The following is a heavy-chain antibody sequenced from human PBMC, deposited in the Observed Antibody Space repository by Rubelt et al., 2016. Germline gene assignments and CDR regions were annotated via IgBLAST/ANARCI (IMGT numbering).Heavy chain of an antibody. CDR3: ASSIFCTDGVCYGGFDY. CDR2: IKQGGSEK. D-gene: IGHD2-8*01. CDR1: GFTFSSYA. J-gene: IGHJ4*02. V-gene: IGHV3-7*01. Sequence: VQLVESGGGVVQPGRSLRLSCAASGFTFSSYAMHWVRQAPGKGLEWVANIKQGGSEKYYVDSVKGRFTISRDNAKNSLYLQMNSLRAEDTAVYYCASSIFCTDGVCYGGFDYWGQGTLVTVSS.